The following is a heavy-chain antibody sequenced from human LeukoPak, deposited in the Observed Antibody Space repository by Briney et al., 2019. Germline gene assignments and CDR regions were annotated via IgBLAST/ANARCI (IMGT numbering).Heavy chain of an antibody. V-gene: IGHV4-4*07. CDR2: IYPSGST. D-gene: IGHD6-13*01. CDR3: AFRGYRRTFDY. J-gene: IGHJ4*02. Sequence: PSETLSLTCSVSGGSISSYYWSWIRQPAGKGLEWIGLIYPSGSTNYNPSLNSRATMSVDTSQNQFSLKLRSVTAADTAVHDCAFRGYRRTFDYWGEGTLVTDSP. CDR1: GGSISSYY.